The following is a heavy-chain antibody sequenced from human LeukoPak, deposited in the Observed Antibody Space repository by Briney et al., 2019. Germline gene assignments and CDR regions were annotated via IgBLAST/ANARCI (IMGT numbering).Heavy chain of an antibody. CDR1: GFTFSSYA. D-gene: IGHD3-22*01. CDR3: AKDQLITMIVVVILDAFDI. CDR2: ISGSGGST. V-gene: IGHV3-23*01. J-gene: IGHJ3*02. Sequence: GGSLRLSCAASGFTFSSYAMSWVRQAPGKGLEWVSAISGSGGSTYYADSVKGRFTISRDNSKNTLYLQMNSLRAEDTAVYYCAKDQLITMIVVVILDAFDIWGQGTMVTVSS.